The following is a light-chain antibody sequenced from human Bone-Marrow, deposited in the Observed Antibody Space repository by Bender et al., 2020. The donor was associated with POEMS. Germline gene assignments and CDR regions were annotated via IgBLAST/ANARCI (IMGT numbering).Light chain of an antibody. CDR3: AAWDGSLRAVV. CDR2: DNN. J-gene: IGLJ2*01. V-gene: IGLV1-51*01. Sequence: QSALTQPPSVSAAPGQKVTISCSGTSSNIYVAWYQQFPGAVPKLLIHDNNERSSGIPERFSGSKSGPSATLAITGLQTGDEGDYHCAAWDGSLRAVVFGGGTKLTVL. CDR1: SSNIY.